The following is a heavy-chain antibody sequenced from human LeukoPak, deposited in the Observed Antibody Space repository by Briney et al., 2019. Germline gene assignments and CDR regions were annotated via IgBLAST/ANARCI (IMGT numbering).Heavy chain of an antibody. Sequence: PGGSLRLSCAVSGLTFSRYAMSWVRQAPGKGLEWVSAISESGSGTYYADSVKGRFTISRDNSKDTLSLQMNSLRAEDTAIYYCAKVPHSLGYCSGTSCYRNFDYWGQGTLLTVSS. V-gene: IGHV3-23*01. J-gene: IGHJ4*02. CDR2: ISESGSGT. CDR3: AKVPHSLGYCSGTSCYRNFDY. CDR1: GLTFSRYA. D-gene: IGHD2-2*01.